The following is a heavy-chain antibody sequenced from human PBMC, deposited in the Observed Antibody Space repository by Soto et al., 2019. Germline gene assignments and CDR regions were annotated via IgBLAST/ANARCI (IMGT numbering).Heavy chain of an antibody. D-gene: IGHD3-22*01. CDR1: GGSVSSGSYY. CDR2: IYYSGST. Sequence: PSETLSLTCTVSGGSVSSGSYYWSWIRQPPGKGLEWIGYIYYSGSTNYNSSLKSRVTISVDTSKNQFSLKLSSVTAADTAVYYCASLEAYYYDSSGYYLRYWGQGTLVTSPQ. CDR3: ASLEAYYYDSSGYYLRY. J-gene: IGHJ4*02. V-gene: IGHV4-61*01.